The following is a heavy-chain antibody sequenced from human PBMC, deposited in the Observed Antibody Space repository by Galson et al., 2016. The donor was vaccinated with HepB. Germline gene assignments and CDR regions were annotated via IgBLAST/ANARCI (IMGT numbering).Heavy chain of an antibody. CDR2: IIPVFGSV. J-gene: IGHJ4*02. CDR3: ATDRGRSAYYIRTFDY. Sequence: SVKVSCKASGGTFNKYAFNWVRQAPGQGLEWMGAIIPVFGSVNYAPKFQGRLTATADDATTTAYMELTSLSSEDTAMYYCATDRGRSAYYIRTFDYWGQGTLVTVSA. CDR1: GGTFNKYA. V-gene: IGHV1-69*13. D-gene: IGHD2/OR15-2a*01.